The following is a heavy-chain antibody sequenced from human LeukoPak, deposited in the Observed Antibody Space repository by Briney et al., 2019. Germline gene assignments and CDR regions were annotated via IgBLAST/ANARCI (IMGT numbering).Heavy chain of an antibody. CDR3: ARALFSGYSSGWPPAPGY. J-gene: IGHJ4*02. Sequence: SETLSLPCTVSVGSISSYYWIWIRQPPGKGLEWIGYIYYSGSTNYNPSLKSRVTISEDTSKNQFSLKHRSVTAADTAVYYCARALFSGYSSGWPPAPGYWGQGTLVTVSS. V-gene: IGHV4-59*01. D-gene: IGHD6-19*01. CDR2: IYYSGST. CDR1: VGSISSYY.